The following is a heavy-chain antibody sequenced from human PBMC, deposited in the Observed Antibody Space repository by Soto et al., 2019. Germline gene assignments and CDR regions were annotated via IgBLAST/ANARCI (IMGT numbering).Heavy chain of an antibody. D-gene: IGHD1-26*01. V-gene: IGHV1-18*04. CDR3: AGWGSRQLHSCDCGMDV. J-gene: IGHJ6*02. CDR1: GYTFTSYG. Sequence: GASVKVSCKASGYTFTSYGISWVRQAPGQGLEWMGWISAYNGNTNYAQKLQGRVTMTTDTSTSTAYMELRSLRSDDTAVYYCAGWGSRQLHSCDCGMDVLGQGTMVAVSS. CDR2: ISAYNGNT.